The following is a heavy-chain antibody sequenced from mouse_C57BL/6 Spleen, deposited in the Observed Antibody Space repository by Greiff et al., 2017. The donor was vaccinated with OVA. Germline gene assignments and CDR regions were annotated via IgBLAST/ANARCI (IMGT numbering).Heavy chain of an antibody. D-gene: IGHD1-1*01. CDR2: ISNGGGCT. V-gene: IGHV5-12*01. Sequence: EVQGVESGGGLVQPGGSLKLSCAASGFTFSDYYMYWVRQTPEKRLEWVAYISNGGGCTYYPDTVKGRFTISRDNAKNTLYLQMSRLKSEDTAMYYCARRSTVVGAMDYWGQGTSVTVSS. CDR3: ARRSTVVGAMDY. J-gene: IGHJ4*01. CDR1: GFTFSDYY.